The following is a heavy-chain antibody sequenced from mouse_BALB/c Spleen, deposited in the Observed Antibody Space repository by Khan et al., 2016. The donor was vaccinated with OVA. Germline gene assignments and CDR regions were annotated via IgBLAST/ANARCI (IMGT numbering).Heavy chain of an antibody. CDR1: GDSITSGY. J-gene: IGHJ3*01. D-gene: IGHD2-14*01. CDR2: MIYTGYT. Sequence: EVLLQESGPSLVKPSQTLSLTCSVTGDSITSGYWSWIRKFPGNKLEYMGYMIYTGYTDYNPSLKSRIAITRHTSKNQYYLQLNSMTAEDTATYYCARSTYRYAFAYWGQGTLVTVSA. V-gene: IGHV3-8*02. CDR3: ARSTYRYAFAY.